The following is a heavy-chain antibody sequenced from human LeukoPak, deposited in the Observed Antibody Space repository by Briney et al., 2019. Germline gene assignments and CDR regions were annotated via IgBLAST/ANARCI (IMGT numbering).Heavy chain of an antibody. CDR2: ISGSGGST. V-gene: IGHV3-23*01. CDR1: GFTFSSYA. CDR3: AKQTYYDIVTGYYSWFDP. D-gene: IGHD3-9*01. J-gene: IGHJ5*02. Sequence: GWYLRLSCAASGFTFSSYAMSWVRQAPGKGLEWVSAISGSGGSTYYADSVKGRFTISRDNSKNTLYLQMNSLRAEDTAVYYCAKQTYYDIVTGYYSWFDPWGQGTLVTVSS.